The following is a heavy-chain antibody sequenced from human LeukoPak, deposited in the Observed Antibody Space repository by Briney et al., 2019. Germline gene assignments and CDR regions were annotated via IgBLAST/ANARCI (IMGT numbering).Heavy chain of an antibody. D-gene: IGHD3-3*01. CDR2: INPNSGGT. V-gene: IGHV1-2*02. CDR1: GYTFTGYY. J-gene: IGHJ4*02. CDR3: ARVASIFGVVRDHFDY. Sequence: ASVKVSCKASGYTFTGYYMHWVRQAPGQGLEWMGWINPNSGGTNYAQKFQGRVTMTRDTSISTAYMELSRLRSDDTAVYYCARVASIFGVVRDHFDYWGQGTLVTVSS.